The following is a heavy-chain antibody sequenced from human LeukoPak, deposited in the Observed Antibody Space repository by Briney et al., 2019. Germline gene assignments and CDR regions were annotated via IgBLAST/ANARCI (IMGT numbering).Heavy chain of an antibody. V-gene: IGHV3-23*01. CDR3: ARVDYYDSSGYRVDDAFDI. J-gene: IGHJ3*02. D-gene: IGHD3-22*01. CDR1: GFTFDDYA. CDR2: ISGSGGNT. Sequence: GRSLRLSCAASGFTFDDYAMSWVRQAPGKGLEWVSAISGSGGNTYYADSVKGRFTISRDNAKNSLYLQMNSLRAEDTAVYYCARVDYYDSSGYRVDDAFDIWGQGTMVTVSS.